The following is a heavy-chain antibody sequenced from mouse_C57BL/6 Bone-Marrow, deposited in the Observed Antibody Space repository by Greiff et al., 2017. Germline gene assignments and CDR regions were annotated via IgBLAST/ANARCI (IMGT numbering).Heavy chain of an antibody. CDR3: ARRNYGSSYCYWYFDV. Sequence: EVQLVESGGGLVKPGGSLKLSCAASGFTFSDYGMHWVRQAPEKGLEWVAYISSGSSTIYYADTVKGRFTISRDNAKNTLFLQMTLLRSEDTAMYYCARRNYGSSYCYWYFDVWGTGTTVTVSS. J-gene: IGHJ1*03. CDR1: GFTFSDYG. D-gene: IGHD1-1*01. V-gene: IGHV5-17*01. CDR2: ISSGSSTI.